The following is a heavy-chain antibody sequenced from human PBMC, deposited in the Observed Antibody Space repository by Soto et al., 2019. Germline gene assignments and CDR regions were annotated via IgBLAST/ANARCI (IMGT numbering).Heavy chain of an antibody. J-gene: IGHJ6*02. V-gene: IGHV3-30*04. Sequence: GGALGLSCAASGFTVRTYAVHWVRQAPGKGLEWVAVISYDGSYEYYADSVKGRFTTSRDNSKNMLYQQMNSMGAEDTAVYYCVRVLSTGADTKYRGYHYYGMDVWGQGTTVTVSS. D-gene: IGHD4-17*01. CDR2: ISYDGSYE. CDR3: VRVLSTGADTKYRGYHYYGMDV. CDR1: GFTVRTYA.